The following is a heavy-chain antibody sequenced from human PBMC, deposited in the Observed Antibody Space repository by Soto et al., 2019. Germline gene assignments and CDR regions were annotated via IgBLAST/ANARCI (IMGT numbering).Heavy chain of an antibody. V-gene: IGHV3-33*01. CDR2: IWYDGSNK. J-gene: IGHJ4*02. Sequence: GSLRLSCAASGFTFSSYGMHWVRQAPGKGLEWVAVIWYDGSNKYYADSVKGRFTISRDNSKNTLYLQMNSLRAEDTAVYYCARDLSPMIVVVAPPLFDYWGQGTLVTVSS. CDR3: ARDLSPMIVVVAPPLFDY. CDR1: GFTFSSYG. D-gene: IGHD3-22*01.